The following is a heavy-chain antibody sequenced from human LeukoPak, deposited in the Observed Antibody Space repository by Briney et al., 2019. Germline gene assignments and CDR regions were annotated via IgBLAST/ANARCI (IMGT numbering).Heavy chain of an antibody. CDR1: GGSFSGYY. V-gene: IGHV4-34*01. J-gene: IGHJ5*02. CDR3: ARGRGQLLSLKDYNWFDP. D-gene: IGHD2-2*01. CDR2: INHSGST. Sequence: PSETLSLTCAVYGGSFSGYYWSWIRQPPGKGLEWVGEINHSGSTNYNPSLKSRVTISVDTSKNQFSLKLSSVTAADTAVYYCARGRGQLLSLKDYNWFDPWGQGTLVTVSS.